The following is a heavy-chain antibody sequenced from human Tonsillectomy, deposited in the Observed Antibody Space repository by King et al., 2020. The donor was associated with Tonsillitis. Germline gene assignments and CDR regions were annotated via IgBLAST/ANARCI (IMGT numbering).Heavy chain of an antibody. V-gene: IGHV4-30-2*01. D-gene: IGHD2-15*01. CDR2: IYHSGST. J-gene: IGHJ4*02. CDR3: ARQLGYCSGSSCYLYYFDF. Sequence: QLQESGSGLVKPSQTLSLTCAVSGGYISSGGYSWSWIRHPPGKGLEWIGDIYHSGSTYYNPSLKSRVTISVDRSKNQFSLKLSTVTAADTAVYYCARQLGYCSGSSCYLYYFDFWGQGTLVTVSS. CDR1: GGYISSGGYS.